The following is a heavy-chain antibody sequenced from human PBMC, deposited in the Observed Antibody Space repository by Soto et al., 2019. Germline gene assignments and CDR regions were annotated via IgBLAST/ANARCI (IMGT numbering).Heavy chain of an antibody. CDR3: ARTGGSSWYDY. D-gene: IGHD6-13*01. CDR1: GGTFSAYL. Sequence: QVHLVQSGAEVKKPGSSVKVSCKASGGTFSAYLLSWVRQAPGQGLEWMGGIMPMLGAPNYAQKFQGRVTITADESTSTAYMELSSLRSEDTAVDYCARTGGSSWYDYWGQGTLVTVSS. V-gene: IGHV1-69*01. J-gene: IGHJ4*02. CDR2: IMPMLGAP.